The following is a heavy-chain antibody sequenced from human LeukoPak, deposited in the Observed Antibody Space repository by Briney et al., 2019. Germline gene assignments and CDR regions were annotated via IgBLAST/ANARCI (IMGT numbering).Heavy chain of an antibody. Sequence: GASVKVSCKASGGTFSNYVFTWVRQAPGQGLEWMGRIIPILDVAKYSQKFQGGVIITADKSTSTAYMELSSLKSEDTAMYYCARAIGDYGHYFDYWGQGTLVTVSS. D-gene: IGHD4-17*01. J-gene: IGHJ4*02. CDR1: GGTFSNYV. CDR2: IIPILDVA. CDR3: ARAIGDYGHYFDY. V-gene: IGHV1-69*04.